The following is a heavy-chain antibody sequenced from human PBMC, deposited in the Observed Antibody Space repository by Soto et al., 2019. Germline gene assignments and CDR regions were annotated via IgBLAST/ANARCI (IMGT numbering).Heavy chain of an antibody. Sequence: SETLSLTYTVSGASIITISHYWVWIRQPPGKGLEWIGTVYYSGSTYYNPSLQSRVAISVDTSKNQFSLKLSSVTAADTAVYYCARHSTSSRRHLHYWARGSLDTVSS. V-gene: IGHV4-39*01. CDR1: GASIITISHY. J-gene: IGHJ4*02. CDR2: VYYSGST. CDR3: ARHSTSSRRHLHY. D-gene: IGHD6-6*01.